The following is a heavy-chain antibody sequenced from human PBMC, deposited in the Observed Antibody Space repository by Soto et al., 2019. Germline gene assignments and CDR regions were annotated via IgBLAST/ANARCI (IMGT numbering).Heavy chain of an antibody. Sequence: QITLKESGPTLVKPTQTLTLTCTFSGFSLSTSGVGVGWIRQPPGKALEWLALIYWDDDKRYSPSLKSRLTITKDTSKNQVVLTITNMDPVDTATYYCAHSSPTALIRAEFDYWGQGTLVTVSS. CDR1: GFSLSTSGVG. CDR2: IYWDDDK. V-gene: IGHV2-5*02. CDR3: AHSSPTALIRAEFDY. D-gene: IGHD5-18*01. J-gene: IGHJ4*02.